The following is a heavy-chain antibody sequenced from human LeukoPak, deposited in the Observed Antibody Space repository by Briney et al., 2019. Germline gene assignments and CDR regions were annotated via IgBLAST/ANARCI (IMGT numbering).Heavy chain of an antibody. Sequence: SCKASGGTFSSYGMSWVRQAPGKGLEWVSAISGSGGSTYYADSVKGRFTISRDNSKNTLYLQMNSLRAEDTAVYYCAKALSGWFGYYMDVWGKGTTVTISS. V-gene: IGHV3-23*01. CDR3: AKALSGWFGYYMDV. CDR1: GGTFSSYG. J-gene: IGHJ6*03. D-gene: IGHD3-10*01. CDR2: ISGSGGST.